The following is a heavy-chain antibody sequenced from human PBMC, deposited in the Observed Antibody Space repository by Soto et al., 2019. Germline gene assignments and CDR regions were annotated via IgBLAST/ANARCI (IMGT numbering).Heavy chain of an antibody. CDR1: GFTFSSYA. V-gene: IGHV3-23*01. D-gene: IGHD3-22*01. CDR2: IRGSGSST. J-gene: IGHJ4*01. CDR3: ARGNLPYYYDSSGYYSDY. Sequence: GGSLRLSCAASGFTFSSYAMSWVRQAPGKGLEWVSVIRGSGSSTYYADSVKGRFTISRDNSKNTLDLQMNSLRVEDTAVYYCARGNLPYYYDSSGYYSDYWGQGTLVTVSS.